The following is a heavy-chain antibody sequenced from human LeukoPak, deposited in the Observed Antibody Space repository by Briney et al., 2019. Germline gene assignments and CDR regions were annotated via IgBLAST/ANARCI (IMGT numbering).Heavy chain of an antibody. Sequence: ASVKVSCKASGYTFTSYYMHWVRQAPGQGLEWMGIIHPSGGSTSYAQKFQGRVTMTRDTSTSTVYMELSRLRSDDTAVYYCARDGLGYCSGGSCHTFDYWGQGTLVTVSS. D-gene: IGHD2-15*01. CDR2: IHPSGGST. V-gene: IGHV1-46*01. CDR1: GYTFTSYY. J-gene: IGHJ4*02. CDR3: ARDGLGYCSGGSCHTFDY.